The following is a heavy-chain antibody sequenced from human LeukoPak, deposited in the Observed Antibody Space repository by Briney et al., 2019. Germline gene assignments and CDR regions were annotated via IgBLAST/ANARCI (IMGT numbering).Heavy chain of an antibody. CDR2: TYYRSKWYN. J-gene: IGHJ3*02. D-gene: IGHD6-6*01. V-gene: IGHV6-1*01. CDR1: GDSVSSNSAA. Sequence: SQTLSLTCAISGDSVSSNSAAWSWIRQSPSRGLEWLGRTYYRSKWYNDYAVSVKSRIIVNPDASKNQFSLQLNSVTPEDTAVYYCARGGAGRPGAFEIWGQGTMVTVSS. CDR3: ARGGAGRPGAFEI.